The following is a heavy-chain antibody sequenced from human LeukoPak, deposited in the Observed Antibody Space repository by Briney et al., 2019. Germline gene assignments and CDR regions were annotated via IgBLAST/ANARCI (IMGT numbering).Heavy chain of an antibody. CDR1: GGSFSGYY. Sequence: SETLSLTCAVYGGSFSGYYWSWIRQPPGKGLEWIGEINHSGSTDYNPSLKSRVTISVDTSKNQFSLKLSSVTAADAAVYYCARLPYGSGSYCNVRRAFDIWGQGTMVTVSS. D-gene: IGHD3-10*01. CDR3: ARLPYGSGSYCNVRRAFDI. V-gene: IGHV4-34*01. J-gene: IGHJ3*02. CDR2: INHSGST.